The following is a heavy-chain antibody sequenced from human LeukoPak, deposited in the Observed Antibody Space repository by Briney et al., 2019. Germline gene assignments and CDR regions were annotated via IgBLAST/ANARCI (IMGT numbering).Heavy chain of an antibody. D-gene: IGHD4-23*01. Sequence: GGSLRLSCAASGFTFRNYSMHWVRQAPGKGLEWVALILYDGRNVYHADSVKGRFTISRDNSKNTLYLQMNSLRAEDTALYYCARDDDYGGNNLDYWGQGTLVTGSS. J-gene: IGHJ4*02. V-gene: IGHV3-30*02. CDR3: ARDDDYGGNNLDY. CDR2: ILYDGRNV. CDR1: GFTFRNYS.